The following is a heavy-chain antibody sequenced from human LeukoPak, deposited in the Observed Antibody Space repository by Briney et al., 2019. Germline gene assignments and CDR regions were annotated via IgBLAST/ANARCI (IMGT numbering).Heavy chain of an antibody. Sequence: WASVTVSCKASGYTFTSYGISWVRQAPGQGLEWMGWISAYNGNTNYAQKLHGRVTITTDTSTSTAYMELRSLRSDDTAVYYCARVGAVAGTGINYFDYWGQGTLVTVSS. CDR2: ISAYNGNT. CDR1: GYTFTSYG. V-gene: IGHV1-18*01. CDR3: ARVGAVAGTGINYFDY. J-gene: IGHJ4*02. D-gene: IGHD6-19*01.